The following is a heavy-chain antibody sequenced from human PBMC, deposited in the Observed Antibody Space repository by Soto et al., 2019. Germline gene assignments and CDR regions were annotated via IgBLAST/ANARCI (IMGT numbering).Heavy chain of an antibody. V-gene: IGHV1-3*01. D-gene: IGHD6-19*01. CDR2: FNGGNGNT. CDR1: GYTFSSYA. CDR3: ASFKGAAVALF. J-gene: IGHJ1*01. Sequence: QVQLVQSGAEVKKPGASVKVSCKASGYTFSSYAMHWVRQAPGQRLEWMGWFNGGNGNTKYSQKFQGRVTITRDTSASTAYMELSSLRSEDTAVYYCASFKGAAVALFWGQGTLVTVSS.